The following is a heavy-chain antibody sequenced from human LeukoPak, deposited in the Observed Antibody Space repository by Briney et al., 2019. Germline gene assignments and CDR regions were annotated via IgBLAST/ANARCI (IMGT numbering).Heavy chain of an antibody. CDR1: GFTFSSYS. D-gene: IGHD1-26*01. V-gene: IGHV3-21*01. CDR3: ARDLRVGATFDAFDI. Sequence: PGGSLRLSCAASGFTFSSYSMNWVRQAPGKGLEWVSSISSSSSYIYYADSVKGRFTISRDNSKNTLYLQMNSLRAGDTAVYYCARDLRVGATFDAFDIWGQGTMVTVSS. CDR2: ISSSSSYI. J-gene: IGHJ3*02.